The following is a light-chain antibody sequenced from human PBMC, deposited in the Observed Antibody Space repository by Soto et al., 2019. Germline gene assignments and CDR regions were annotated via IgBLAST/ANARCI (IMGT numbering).Light chain of an antibody. CDR2: GAS. Sequence: DIQLTQSPSFLSAFVGDRVTITCRASQDVDNYLAWYQQRPGKAPRLLISGASFLQSGVPSRFSGSGSGTDFTLTITSLQPEDFAVYYCQQLNSYPSFGPGTKVDLK. J-gene: IGKJ3*01. CDR3: QQLNSYPS. V-gene: IGKV1-9*01. CDR1: QDVDNY.